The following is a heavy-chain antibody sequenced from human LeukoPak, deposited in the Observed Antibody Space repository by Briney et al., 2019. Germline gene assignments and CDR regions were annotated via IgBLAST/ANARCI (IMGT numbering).Heavy chain of an antibody. V-gene: IGHV3-30*02. D-gene: IGHD1-26*01. J-gene: IGHJ4*02. CDR3: AKYPGYSGSYHTPHFDY. CDR1: GFTFSSYG. CDR2: IRYDGSNK. Sequence: GGSLRLSCAASGFTFSSYGMHWVRQAPGKGLEWVAFIRYDGSNKYYADSVKGRFTISRDNSKNTLYLQMNSLRAEDTAVYYCAKYPGYSGSYHTPHFDYWGQGTLVTVSS.